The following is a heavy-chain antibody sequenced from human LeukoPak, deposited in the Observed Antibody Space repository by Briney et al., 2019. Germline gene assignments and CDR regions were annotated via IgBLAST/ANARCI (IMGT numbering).Heavy chain of an antibody. V-gene: IGHV4-4*07. Sequence: SETLSLTCTVSGGSISSYYWSWIRQPAGKGLEWIGRIYTSGSTSYNPSLKSRVTMSVDTSKNQFSLKLSSVTAADTAVYYCARDRDPYSSSWYYFDYWGQGTLVTVSS. D-gene: IGHD6-13*01. CDR1: GGSISSYY. J-gene: IGHJ4*02. CDR2: IYTSGST. CDR3: ARDRDPYSSSWYYFDY.